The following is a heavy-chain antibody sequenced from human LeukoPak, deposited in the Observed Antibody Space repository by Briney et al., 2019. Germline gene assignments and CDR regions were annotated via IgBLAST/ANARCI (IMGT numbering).Heavy chain of an antibody. Sequence: GGSLRLSCSASGFTFTTYAMHWVRQAPGKGLEYVSAISSDGGGTYYADSVKGRFTISRDNSKNTLYLQMSSLTAEDTAVYYCVKRISDFGMDYWGQGTLVTVSS. CDR2: ISSDGGGT. CDR1: GFTFTTYA. J-gene: IGHJ4*02. D-gene: IGHD4-17*01. V-gene: IGHV3-64D*06. CDR3: VKRISDFGMDY.